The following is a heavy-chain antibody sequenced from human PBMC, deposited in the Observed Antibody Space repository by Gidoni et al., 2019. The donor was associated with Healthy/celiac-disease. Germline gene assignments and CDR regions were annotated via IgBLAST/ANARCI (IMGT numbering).Heavy chain of an antibody. J-gene: IGHJ6*02. CDR3: ARAQTLYYYGMDV. Sequence: EVQLVESGGGLVQPGGSLRLSCAASGFTVSSNYMSWVRQAPGKGLEWVSVIYSGGSTYYADSVKGRFTISRDNSKNTLYLQMNSLRAEDTAVYYCARAQTLYYYGMDVWGQGTTVTVSS. CDR1: GFTVSSNY. V-gene: IGHV3-66*02. CDR2: IYSGGST.